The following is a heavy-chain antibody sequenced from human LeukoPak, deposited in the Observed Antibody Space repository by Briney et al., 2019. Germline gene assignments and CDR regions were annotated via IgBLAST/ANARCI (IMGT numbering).Heavy chain of an antibody. CDR3: AKDQDDRYYFDY. CDR2: ISYDGSNK. CDR1: GFTFSSYS. Sequence: GGSLRLCCAASGFTFSSYSMNWVRQAPGKGLEWVAVISYDGSNKYYADSVKGRFTISRDNSKNTLYLQMNSLRAEDTAVYYCAKDQDDRYYFDYWGQGTLVTVSS. V-gene: IGHV3-30*18. D-gene: IGHD3-22*01. J-gene: IGHJ4*02.